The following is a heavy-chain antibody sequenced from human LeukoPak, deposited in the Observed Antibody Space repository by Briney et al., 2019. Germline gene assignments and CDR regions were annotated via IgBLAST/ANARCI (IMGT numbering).Heavy chain of an antibody. J-gene: IGHJ6*03. CDR2: FDPEDGET. D-gene: IGHD1-26*01. Sequence: GASVKVSCKVSGYTLTELSMHWVRQAPGKGLEWMGGFDPEDGETIYAQKFQGRVTMTEDTSTDTAYMELSSLRSEDTAVYYCARDLGGSYPSGVYYYYMDVWGKGTTVTVSS. V-gene: IGHV1-24*01. CDR3: ARDLGGSYPSGVYYYYMDV. CDR1: GYTLTELS.